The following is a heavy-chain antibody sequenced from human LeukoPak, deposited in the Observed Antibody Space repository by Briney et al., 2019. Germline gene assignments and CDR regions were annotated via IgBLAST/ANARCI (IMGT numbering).Heavy chain of an antibody. Sequence: GGSLRLSCAASGFTFGSYGMHWVRQAPGKGLEWVTFIRSDGSNKYYADSVKGRFTISRDNSKNTLYLQMGSLRAEDMAVYYCARVGTSIAAAGHDRYYFDYWGQGTLVTVSS. CDR1: GFTFGSYG. CDR2: IRSDGSNK. CDR3: ARVGTSIAAAGHDRYYFDY. D-gene: IGHD6-13*01. J-gene: IGHJ4*02. V-gene: IGHV3-30*02.